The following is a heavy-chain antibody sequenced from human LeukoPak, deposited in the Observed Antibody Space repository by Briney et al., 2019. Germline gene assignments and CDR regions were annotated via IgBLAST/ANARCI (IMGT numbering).Heavy chain of an antibody. D-gene: IGHD3-9*01. Sequence: GASVKVSCKASGYTFTGYYMHWLRQAPGQGLEWMGLINPNSGGTNYAQKFQGRVTMTRDTSISTAYMELSRLRSDDTAVYYCARGIEDYDILTGFTWGQGTLVTVSS. CDR3: ARGIEDYDILTGFT. CDR1: GYTFTGYY. V-gene: IGHV1-2*06. J-gene: IGHJ5*02. CDR2: INPNSGGT.